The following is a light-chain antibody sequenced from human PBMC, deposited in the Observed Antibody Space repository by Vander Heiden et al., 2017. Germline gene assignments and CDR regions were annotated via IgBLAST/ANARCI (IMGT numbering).Light chain of an antibody. J-gene: IGLJ3*02. CDR1: SSDVGSYNL. V-gene: IGLV2-23*02. CDR3: CSYAGSRTFVV. CDR2: EAI. Sequence: QSALTQPASVSGPPEQPTTTSGPGSSSDVGSYNLVSWYQQHPGKAPKLIIYEAIKRPSGVSDRFSASKSGNTASLTISGLQVQDEADYYCCSYAGSRTFVVIGGGTKLTVL.